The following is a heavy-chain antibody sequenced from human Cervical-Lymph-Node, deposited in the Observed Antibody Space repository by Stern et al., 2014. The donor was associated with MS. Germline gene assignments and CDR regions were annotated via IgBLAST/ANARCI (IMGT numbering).Heavy chain of an antibody. CDR1: GFTFSSYG. CDR2: IWYDGSNK. Sequence: VQLVESGGGVVQPGRSLRLSCAASGFTFSSYGMHWVRQAPGKGLEWVAVIWYDGSNKYYADSVKGRFTITRDNSKNTLYLQMNSLRAEATAVYYCARDEDYGDPFDYWGQGTLVTVSS. J-gene: IGHJ4*02. CDR3: ARDEDYGDPFDY. D-gene: IGHD4-17*01. V-gene: IGHV3-33*01.